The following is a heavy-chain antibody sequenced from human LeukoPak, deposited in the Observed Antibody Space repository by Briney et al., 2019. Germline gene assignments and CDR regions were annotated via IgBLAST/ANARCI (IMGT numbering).Heavy chain of an antibody. CDR1: GYTFTGHY. V-gene: IGHV1-2*02. J-gene: IGHJ4*02. D-gene: IGHD3-22*01. CDR2: INPNSGGT. CDR3: ARAYYDSSGYYGGEGY. Sequence: ASVKLSCKTSGYTFTGHYMHWERHPPGQGLEWMVWINPNSGGTNYAQKFQGRVTMTRDTSISTAYMELNRLGSDDTAVYYCARAYYDSSGYYGGEGYWGQGTLVTVSS.